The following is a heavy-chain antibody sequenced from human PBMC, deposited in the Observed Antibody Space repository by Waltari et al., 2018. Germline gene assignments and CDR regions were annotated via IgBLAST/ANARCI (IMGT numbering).Heavy chain of an antibody. Sequence: QVQLVQSGAEVQKPGASVKGSCKASGYTLTGYYMHSVRQAPGQALEWMGRINPNSGGTNYAQKFQGRVTMTRDTSISTAYMELSRLRSDDTAVYYCARVRGSYYFDYWGQGTLVTVSS. D-gene: IGHD1-26*01. V-gene: IGHV1-2*06. CDR1: GYTLTGYY. J-gene: IGHJ4*02. CDR3: ARVRGSYYFDY. CDR2: INPNSGGT.